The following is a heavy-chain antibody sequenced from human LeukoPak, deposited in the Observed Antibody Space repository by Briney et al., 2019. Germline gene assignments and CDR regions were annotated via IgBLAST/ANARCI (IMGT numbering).Heavy chain of an antibody. Sequence: SETLSLTCTVSGGSMTNYYWSWIRQPAGKGLEWVGRIYSSGSTNYNPSPKSRVTISVDTSKNQFSLHLSSVTAADTAVYYCARVGCSNSYCYVRGMDYWGQGTLVTVSS. J-gene: IGHJ4*02. CDR2: IYSSGST. V-gene: IGHV4-4*07. CDR1: GGSMTNYY. CDR3: ARVGCSNSYCYVRGMDY. D-gene: IGHD3-10*02.